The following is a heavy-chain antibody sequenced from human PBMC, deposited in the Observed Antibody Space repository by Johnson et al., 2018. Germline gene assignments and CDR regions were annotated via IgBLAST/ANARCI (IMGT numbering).Heavy chain of an antibody. CDR3: ASTPSLFGDDAFEI. CDR1: GFTFSSYA. V-gene: IGHV3-30-3*01. D-gene: IGHD3-10*01. Sequence: QVQLVESGGGVVQPGRSXRLSCAASGFTFSSYAMHWVRQAPGKGLEWLAVILYVGSNKYYAASVKGRFTISRDNSKNTLDLQMNSLRAEDKAVYYCASTPSLFGDDAFEIWGQGTMVTVSS. CDR2: ILYVGSNK. J-gene: IGHJ3*02.